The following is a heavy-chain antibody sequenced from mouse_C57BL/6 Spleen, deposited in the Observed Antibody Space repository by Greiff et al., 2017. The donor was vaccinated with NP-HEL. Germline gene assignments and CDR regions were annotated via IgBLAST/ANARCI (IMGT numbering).Heavy chain of an antibody. J-gene: IGHJ1*03. CDR2: IDPSDSYT. CDR3: TITTVVAREWYFDV. CDR1: GYTFTSYW. Sequence: VQLQQPGAELVMPGASVKLSCKASGYTFTSYWMHWVKQRPGQGLEWIGEIDPSDSYTNYKQKFKGKSKFTVDKYSSTAYMQLSSLTSEDSAVYYCTITTVVAREWYFDVWGTGTTVTVSS. D-gene: IGHD1-1*01. V-gene: IGHV1-69*01.